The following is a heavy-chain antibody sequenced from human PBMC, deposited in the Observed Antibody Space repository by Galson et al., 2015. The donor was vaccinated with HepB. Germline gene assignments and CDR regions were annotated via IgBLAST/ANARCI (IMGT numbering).Heavy chain of an antibody. J-gene: IGHJ4*02. CDR1: GFTFSNYG. D-gene: IGHD6-19*01. CDR2: ISADGTKK. V-gene: IGHV3-30*18. CDR3: AKDRLQWPKNYFDS. Sequence: SLRLSCAASGFTFSNYGIHWVRQAPGKGLEWVGVISADGTKKYYADSVKGRFTIPRDSSKNTLYLQMNRLRVEDTAVFYCAKDRLQWPKNYFDSWGQGTLVTVSS.